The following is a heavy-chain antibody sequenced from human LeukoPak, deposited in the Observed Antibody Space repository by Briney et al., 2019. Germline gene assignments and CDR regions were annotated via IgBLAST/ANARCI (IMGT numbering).Heavy chain of an antibody. J-gene: IGHJ4*02. CDR3: ARGEIAAAGNEFDY. CDR1: GYTFTTYG. V-gene: IGHV1-8*02. D-gene: IGHD6-13*01. Sequence: ASVKVSCKASGYTFTTYGITWVRQATGQGLEWMGWMNPNSGNTGYAQKFQGRVTMTRNTSISTAYMELSSLKSEDTAVYYCARGEIAAAGNEFDYWGQGTLVTVSS. CDR2: MNPNSGNT.